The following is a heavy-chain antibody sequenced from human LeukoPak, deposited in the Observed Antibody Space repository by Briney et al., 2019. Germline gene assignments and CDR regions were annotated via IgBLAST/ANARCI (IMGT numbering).Heavy chain of an antibody. CDR1: GFTFDDYA. Sequence: PGGSLRLSCAASGFTFDDYAMSWVRQAPGKGLEWVSGIYWNGGSTGYADSVRGRFTISRDNSKNTLYLQMNSLRAEDTAVYYCAKEGENYYGSGSPYFDYWGQGTLVTVSS. V-gene: IGHV3-20*04. CDR3: AKEGENYYGSGSPYFDY. D-gene: IGHD3-10*01. CDR2: IYWNGGST. J-gene: IGHJ4*02.